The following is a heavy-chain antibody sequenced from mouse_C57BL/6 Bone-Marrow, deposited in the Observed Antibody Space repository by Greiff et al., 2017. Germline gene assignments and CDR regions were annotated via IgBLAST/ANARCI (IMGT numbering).Heavy chain of an antibody. CDR1: GYAFTNYL. D-gene: IGHD2-14*01. V-gene: IGHV1-54*01. Sequence: QVQLQQSGAELVRPGTSVKVSCKASGYAFTNYLIEWVKQRPGQGLEWIGVINPGSGGTNYNEKFKGKATLTADKSSSTAYMQLSSQTSEDSAVYFCARDYRGYFDYWGQGTTLTVSS. CDR2: INPGSGGT. CDR3: ARDYRGYFDY. J-gene: IGHJ2*01.